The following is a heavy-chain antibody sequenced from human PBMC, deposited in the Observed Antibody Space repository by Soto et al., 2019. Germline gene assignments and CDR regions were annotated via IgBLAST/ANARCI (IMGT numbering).Heavy chain of an antibody. D-gene: IGHD3-22*01. Sequence: QVQLVQSGAEVKKPGASVKVSCKASGYTFTSYYMHWVRQATGQGLEWMGIINPSGGSTSYAQKLQGRVTMTRDTCTSTVYMELSSLRSEDTAVYYCARDSGRYDSSGYCLGYWGQGTLVTVSS. V-gene: IGHV1-46*01. CDR1: GYTFTSYY. CDR2: INPSGGST. J-gene: IGHJ4*02. CDR3: ARDSGRYDSSGYCLGY.